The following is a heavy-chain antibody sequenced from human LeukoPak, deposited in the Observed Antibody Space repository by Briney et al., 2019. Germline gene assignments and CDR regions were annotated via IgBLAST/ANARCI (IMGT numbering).Heavy chain of an antibody. D-gene: IGHD5-18*01. CDR3: ARQTQLLYNWFDP. V-gene: IGHV5-51*01. J-gene: IGHJ5*02. CDR1: VYSFTSYR. CDR2: IYRGDSDT. Sequence: GESLKISCKGSVYSFTSYRIGLVRQTPGKGLGLMGIIYRGDSDTRYSSSFQGQVTISADKSISTAYLQWSSLKASDTAMYYCARQTQLLYNWFDPWGQGTLVTVSS.